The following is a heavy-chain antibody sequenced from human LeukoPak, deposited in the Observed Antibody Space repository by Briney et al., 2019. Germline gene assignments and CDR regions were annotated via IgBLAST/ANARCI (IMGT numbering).Heavy chain of an antibody. V-gene: IGHV1-8*01. Sequence: ASVKVSCKASGYTFTSYDINWVRQATGLGPEWMGWMNPNSGNTGYAQKFQGRVTMTRNTSISTAYLELSILTSEDTAVYYCARGPNKYDGGSSGSAWFDPWGQGSLVTVSS. CDR1: GYTFTSYD. J-gene: IGHJ5*02. CDR2: MNPNSGNT. CDR3: ARGPNKYDGGSSGSAWFDP. D-gene: IGHD4-23*01.